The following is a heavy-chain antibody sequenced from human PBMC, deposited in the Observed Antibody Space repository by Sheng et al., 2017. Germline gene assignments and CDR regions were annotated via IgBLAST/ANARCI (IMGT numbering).Heavy chain of an antibody. CDR2: INHSRST. V-gene: IGHV4-34*01. Sequence: QVQLQQWGAGLLKPSETLSLTCAVYGGSFSGYYWSWIRQPPGKGLEWIGEINHSRSTNYNPSLKSRVTISVDTSKNQFSLKLSSVTAADTAVYYCARRPRSSGEDYWGQGTLVTVSS. CDR1: GGSFSGYY. CDR3: ARRPRSSGEDY. D-gene: IGHD6-19*01. J-gene: IGHJ4*02.